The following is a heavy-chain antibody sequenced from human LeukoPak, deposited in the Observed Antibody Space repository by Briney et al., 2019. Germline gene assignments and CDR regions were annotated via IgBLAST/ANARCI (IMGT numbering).Heavy chain of an antibody. CDR3: ARASSGWLLGYFDY. CDR2: IYYSGST. J-gene: IGHJ4*02. CDR1: GGSISSYY. V-gene: IGHV4-59*01. D-gene: IGHD6-19*01. Sequence: SETLSLTCTVSGGSISSYYWSWIRQPPGKGLEWIGYIYYSGSTNYNPSLKSRVTISVDTSKNQFSLKLSSETAADTAVYYCARASSGWLLGYFDYWGQGTLVTVSS.